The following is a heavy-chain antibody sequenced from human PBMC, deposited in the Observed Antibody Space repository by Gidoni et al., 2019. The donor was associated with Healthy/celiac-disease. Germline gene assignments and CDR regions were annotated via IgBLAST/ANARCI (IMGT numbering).Heavy chain of an antibody. CDR1: GGTFTSYT. CDR2: IISILGLA. D-gene: IGHD1-26*01. V-gene: IGHV1-69*02. Sequence: QVQLMQSGAEMKKPGSSVKVSCKASGGTFTSYTISWVRQAPGQGLEWMGRIISILGLANYAQKFQGRVTITADKSTSTAYMELSSLRSEDTAVYYCATAPYSGSFDYWGQGTLVTVSS. CDR3: ATAPYSGSFDY. J-gene: IGHJ4*02.